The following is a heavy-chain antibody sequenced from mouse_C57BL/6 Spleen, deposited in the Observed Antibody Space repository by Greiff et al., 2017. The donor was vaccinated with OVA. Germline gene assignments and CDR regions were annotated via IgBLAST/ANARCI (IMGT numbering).Heavy chain of an antibody. CDR3: AKSGYQAWFAY. CDR2: IYPGDGDT. CDR1: GYAFSSSW. V-gene: IGHV1-82*01. J-gene: IGHJ3*01. D-gene: IGHD3-1*01. Sequence: VQLQQSGPELVKPGASVKISCKASGYAFSSSWMNWVKQRPGKGLEWIGRIYPGDGDTNYNGKFKGKATLTADNSSSTAYMQLSSLTSEDSAVYFCAKSGYQAWFAYWGQGTLVTVSA.